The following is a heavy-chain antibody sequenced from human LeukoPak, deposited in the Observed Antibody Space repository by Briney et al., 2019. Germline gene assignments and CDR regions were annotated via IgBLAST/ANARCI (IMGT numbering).Heavy chain of an antibody. CDR1: GDSISNCNW. V-gene: IGHV4-28*01. D-gene: IGHD2-15*01. CDR2: NYYTGNT. J-gene: IGHJ6*04. Sequence: TDTLSVTCAVSGDSISNCNWWGWVRQTPGKGLEWIGNNYYTGNTYYRPNLESRLTMSVDTSKNEFSLRLSSVTAVDTAVYYCASTKSDCRGGRCYLECGMNVWGKGTRVTVSS. CDR3: ASTKSDCRGGRCYLECGMNV.